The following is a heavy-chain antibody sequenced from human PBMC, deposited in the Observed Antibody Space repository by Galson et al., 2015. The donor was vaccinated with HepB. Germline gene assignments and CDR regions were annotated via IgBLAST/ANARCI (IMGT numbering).Heavy chain of an antibody. D-gene: IGHD4-17*01. CDR2: IIPILGIA. CDR1: GGTFSSYA. V-gene: IGHV1-69*10. Sequence: SVKVSCKASGGTFSSYAISWVRQAPGQGLEWMGGIIPILGIANYAQKFQGRVTITADKSTSTAYMELSSLRSEDTAVYYCARPGESCGDLDAFDIWGQGTMVTVSS. CDR3: ARPGESCGDLDAFDI. J-gene: IGHJ3*02.